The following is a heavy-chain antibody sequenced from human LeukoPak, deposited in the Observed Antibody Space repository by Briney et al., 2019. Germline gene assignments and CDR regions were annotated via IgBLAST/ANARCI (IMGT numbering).Heavy chain of an antibody. CDR2: IVVGSGNT. CDR1: GFTFTSSA. J-gene: IGHJ4*02. Sequence: GASVKVSCKASGFTFTSSAMQWVRQARGQRLEWIGWIVVGSGNTNYAQKFQERVTITRDMSTSTAYMELSSLRSEDTAVYYCAAVSYYDSSGLQFDYWGQGTLVTVSS. CDR3: AAVSYYDSSGLQFDY. V-gene: IGHV1-58*02. D-gene: IGHD3-22*01.